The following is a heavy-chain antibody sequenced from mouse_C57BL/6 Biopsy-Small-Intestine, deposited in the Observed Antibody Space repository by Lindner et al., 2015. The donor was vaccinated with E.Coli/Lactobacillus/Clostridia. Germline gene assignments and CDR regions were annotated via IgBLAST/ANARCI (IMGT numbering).Heavy chain of an antibody. J-gene: IGHJ2*01. D-gene: IGHD4-1*01. V-gene: IGHV1-84*01. CDR1: GYTFTDYY. Sequence: QLQEVWTVELVEASGASVEISCKASGYTFTDYYINWVKQRPGQGLEWIGWIYPGSGNTKYNEKFKGKATLTVDTSSSTAYMQLSSLTSEDSAVYFCATGTDYWGQGTTLTVSS. CDR2: IYPGSGNT. CDR3: ATGTDY.